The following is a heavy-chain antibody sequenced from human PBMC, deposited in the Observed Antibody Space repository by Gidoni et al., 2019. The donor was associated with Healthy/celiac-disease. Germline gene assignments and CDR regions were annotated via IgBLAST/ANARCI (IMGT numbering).Heavy chain of an antibody. Sequence: EVQLLESGGGLVQPGGSLRLSCAASGFTFSSYAMSWVRQAPGKGLEWVSAISGSGGSTYYADSVKGRFTISRDNSKNTLYLQMNSLRAEDTAVYYCAKDRSFLRLGELSQTGWFDPWGQGTLVTVSS. J-gene: IGHJ5*02. CDR3: AKDRSFLRLGELSQTGWFDP. V-gene: IGHV3-23*01. CDR1: GFTFSSYA. D-gene: IGHD3-16*02. CDR2: ISGSGGST.